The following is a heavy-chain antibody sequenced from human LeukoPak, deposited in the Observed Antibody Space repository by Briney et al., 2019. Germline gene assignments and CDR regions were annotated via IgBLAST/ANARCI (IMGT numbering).Heavy chain of an antibody. CDR3: VRDGDDYNFDY. Sequence: GGSLRLSCAASGFTFRNYWMHWVRQAPGKGLVWVSRLQGDGSYTDYADSVKGRFTISSDNAKHKLSLQMYSLRAEDTAAYYCVRDGDDYNFDYWGQGSLVTVSS. CDR1: GFTFRNYW. D-gene: IGHD5-24*01. CDR2: LQGDGSYT. V-gene: IGHV3-74*01. J-gene: IGHJ4*02.